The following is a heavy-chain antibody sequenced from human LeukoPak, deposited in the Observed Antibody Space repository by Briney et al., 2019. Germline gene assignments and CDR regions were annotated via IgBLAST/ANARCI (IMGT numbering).Heavy chain of an antibody. CDR3: ASTGYSTV. V-gene: IGHV3-9*01. Sequence: GRSLRLSCAASGFTFDDYAMHWVRQAPGKGLEWVSGISWNSGSIGCADSVKGRFTISRDNAKNSLYLQMNSLRAEDTALYYCASTGYSTVWGQGTLVTVSS. CDR2: ISWNSGSI. J-gene: IGHJ4*02. CDR1: GFTFDDYA. D-gene: IGHD6-13*01.